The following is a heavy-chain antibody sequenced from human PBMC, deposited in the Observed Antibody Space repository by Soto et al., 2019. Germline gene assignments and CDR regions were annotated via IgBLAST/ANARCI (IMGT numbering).Heavy chain of an antibody. CDR2: IIPIFGTA. CDR3: ARDGFHPVYNWFDP. D-gene: IGHD2-8*01. V-gene: IGHV1-69*13. Sequence: SVKVSCKASGCTFSSYAISWVRQAPGQGLEWMGGIIPIFGTANYAQKFQGRVTITADESTSTAYMELSSLRSEDTAVYYCARDGFHPVYNWFDPWGQGTLVTVSS. J-gene: IGHJ5*02. CDR1: GCTFSSYA.